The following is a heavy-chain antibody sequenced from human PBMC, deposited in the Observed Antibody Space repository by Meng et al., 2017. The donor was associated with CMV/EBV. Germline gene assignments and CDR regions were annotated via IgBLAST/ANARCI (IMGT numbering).Heavy chain of an antibody. CDR1: GGSFSGYY. D-gene: IGHD2-2*01. J-gene: IGHJ4*02. Sequence: SQTLSLTCAVYGGSFSGYYWSWIRQPPGKGLEWIGEINHSGSTNYNPSLKSRVTISVDTSKNQFSLKLSSVTAADTAVYYCARDRPSSLGYCSSTSCYAFDYWGRGTLVTVSS. CDR2: INHSGST. V-gene: IGHV4-34*01. CDR3: ARDRPSSLGYCSSTSCYAFDY.